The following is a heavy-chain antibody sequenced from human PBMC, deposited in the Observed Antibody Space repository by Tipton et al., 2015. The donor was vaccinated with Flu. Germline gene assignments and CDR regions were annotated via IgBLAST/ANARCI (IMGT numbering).Heavy chain of an antibody. V-gene: IGHV4-61*02. J-gene: IGHJ4*02. CDR1: GGSISSGSYY. D-gene: IGHD5-24*01. CDR3: AREVRRDGYNYCDY. Sequence: TLSLTCTVSGGSISSGSYYWSWIRQPAGKGLEWIGRVYTSGSTNCNPSLKSRVTMSVETSKNQFSLKLSSVTAADTAVYFCAREVRRDGYNYCDYWGQGTLVTVSS. CDR2: VYTSGST.